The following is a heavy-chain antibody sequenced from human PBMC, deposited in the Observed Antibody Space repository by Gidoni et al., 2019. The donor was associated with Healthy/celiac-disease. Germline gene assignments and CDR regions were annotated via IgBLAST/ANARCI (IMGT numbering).Heavy chain of an antibody. V-gene: IGHV4-59*01. CDR3: ARDHSSSPFDY. J-gene: IGHJ4*02. CDR1: GGSISSYY. CDR2: IYYSGST. D-gene: IGHD6-13*01. Sequence: QVQLQESVPGLVKPSETLSLTCTVSGGSISSYYWSWIRQPPGKGLEWIGYIYYSGSTNYNPSLKSRVTISVDTSKNQFSLKLSSVTAADTAVYYCARDHSSSPFDYWGQGTLVTVSS.